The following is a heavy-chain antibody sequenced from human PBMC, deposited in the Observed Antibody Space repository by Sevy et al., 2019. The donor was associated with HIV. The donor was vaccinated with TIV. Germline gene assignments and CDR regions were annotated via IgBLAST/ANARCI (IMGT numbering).Heavy chain of an antibody. CDR2: ISWNGGDI. J-gene: IGHJ6*02. CDR1: NLTFEDYA. D-gene: IGHD6-13*01. Sequence: GGSLRLSCAASNLTFEDYAMHWVRRAPGKGLEWVSGISWNGGDIGLAASVKGRFTISRDTAKSSVYLQINSLTPEDTGVYYCAKGQQLITQSGSYFYYGMNVWGQGTTVTVSS. V-gene: IGHV3-9*01. CDR3: AKGQQLITQSGSYFYYGMNV.